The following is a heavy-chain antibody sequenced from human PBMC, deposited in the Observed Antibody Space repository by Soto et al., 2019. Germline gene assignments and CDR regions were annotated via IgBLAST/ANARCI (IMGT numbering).Heavy chain of an antibody. J-gene: IGHJ6*02. Sequence: SETLSLTCTVSGASISSGNLWSWVRQSPGKGLEWIGEIFHGGTTNYNPSLKSRVTMSVDKSNSQFSLKLNSVTAADTVVYFCAREMRHYGTDVWGQGTTVTVSS. CDR3: AREMRHYGTDV. V-gene: IGHV4-4*02. CDR2: IFHGGTT. CDR1: GASISSGNL.